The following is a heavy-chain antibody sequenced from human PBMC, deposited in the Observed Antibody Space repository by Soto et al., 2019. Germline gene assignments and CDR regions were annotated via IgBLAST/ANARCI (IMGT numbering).Heavy chain of an antibody. V-gene: IGHV3-23*04. CDR3: AKDRPSYGVHFDY. Sequence: VQLVESGGGVVQPGRSLRLSCAASGFTFSSYGMHWVRQAPGKGLEWVSAISGSGGSTYYADSVKGRFTISRDNSKNTLYLQMNSLRAEDTAVYYCAKDRPSYGVHFDYWGQGTLVTVSS. J-gene: IGHJ4*02. CDR1: GFTFSSYG. D-gene: IGHD5-18*01. CDR2: ISGSGGST.